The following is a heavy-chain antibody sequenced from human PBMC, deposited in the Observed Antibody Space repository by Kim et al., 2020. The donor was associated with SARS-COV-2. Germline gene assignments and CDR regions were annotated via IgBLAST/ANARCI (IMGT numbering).Heavy chain of an antibody. J-gene: IGHJ5*02. V-gene: IGHV1-69*01. CDR3: AREWANTAMGENWFDP. D-gene: IGHD5-18*01. Sequence: KFQGRVTITADESTSTAYMELSSLRSEDTAVYYCAREWANTAMGENWFDPWGQGTLVTVSS.